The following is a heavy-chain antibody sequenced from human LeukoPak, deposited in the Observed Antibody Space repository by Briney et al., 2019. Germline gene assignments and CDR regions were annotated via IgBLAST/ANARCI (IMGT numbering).Heavy chain of an antibody. CDR2: IYYSGST. J-gene: IGHJ5*02. D-gene: IGHD2-2*01. CDR3: ARDCSSTSCKGASPFDP. Sequence: SETLSLTCTVSGGSISSSSYYWGWIRQPPGKGLEWIGSIYYSGSTYYNPSLKSQVTISVDTSKNQFSLKLSSVTAADTAVYYCARDCSSTSCKGASPFDPWGQGTLVTVSS. V-gene: IGHV4-39*07. CDR1: GGSISSSSYY.